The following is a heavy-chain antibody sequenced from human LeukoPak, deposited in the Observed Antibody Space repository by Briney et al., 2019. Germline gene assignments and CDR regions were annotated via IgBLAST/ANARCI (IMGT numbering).Heavy chain of an antibody. CDR3: ARDRGEYYDSSGYYYLDAFDI. CDR1: GYTLTELS. CDR2: FDPEDGET. D-gene: IGHD3-22*01. J-gene: IGHJ3*02. V-gene: IGHV1-24*01. Sequence: ASVKVSCKVSGYTLTELSMHWVRQAPGKGLEWMGGFDPEDGETIYAQKFQGRVTMTEDTSTDTAYMELSRLRSDDTAVYYCARDRGEYYDSSGYYYLDAFDIWGQGTMVTVSS.